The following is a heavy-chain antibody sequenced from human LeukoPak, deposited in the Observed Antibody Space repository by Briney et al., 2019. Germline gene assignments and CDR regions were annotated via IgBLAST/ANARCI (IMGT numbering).Heavy chain of an antibody. CDR3: ARAEGFDP. CDR1: GGSISSSSYY. CDR2: IYYSGST. D-gene: IGHD1-14*01. V-gene: IGHV4-39*07. Sequence: SETLSLTCTVSGGSISSSSYYWGWIRQPPGKGLVWIGSIYYSGSTYYNPSLKSRVTISVDTSKNQFSLKLSSVTAADTAVYYCARAEGFDPWGQGTLVTVSS. J-gene: IGHJ5*02.